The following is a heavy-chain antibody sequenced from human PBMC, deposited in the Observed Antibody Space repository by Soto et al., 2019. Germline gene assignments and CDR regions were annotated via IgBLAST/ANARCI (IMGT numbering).Heavy chain of an antibody. Sequence: QMQLQESGPGVVKPSETLSLTCTVSGAPISVFYWTWIRQAPGKGLEWIGYLYYTGNTNYNPSLRGRIAMCMDTSKKRFYLTLTSATAADTAMSFCARGGSEGGLDIWGQGTTVTVSS. CDR3: ARGGSEGGLDI. J-gene: IGHJ6*02. D-gene: IGHD3-10*01. CDR1: GAPISVFY. V-gene: IGHV4-59*01. CDR2: LYYTGNT.